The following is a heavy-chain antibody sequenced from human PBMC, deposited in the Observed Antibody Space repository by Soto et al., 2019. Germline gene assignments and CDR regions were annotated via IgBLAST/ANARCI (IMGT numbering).Heavy chain of an antibody. J-gene: IGHJ6*02. V-gene: IGHV3-7*01. CDR2: IKQDGSEK. CDR1: GFTFTTYW. CDR3: ARDGYYYAMDV. Sequence: EVQLVESGGDLVQPGGSLRLSCEASGFTFTTYWMSWVRQAPGQGLEWVANIKQDGSEKCYVDSVKGRFTISRDNAKNSLYLQMNSLTAEDTAVYYCARDGYYYAMDVWGQGTTVTVSS.